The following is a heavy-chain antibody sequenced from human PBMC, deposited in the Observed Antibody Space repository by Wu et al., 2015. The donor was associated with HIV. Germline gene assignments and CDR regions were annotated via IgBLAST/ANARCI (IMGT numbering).Heavy chain of an antibody. CDR2: IIPIFGTA. Sequence: QVQLVQSGAEVKKPGSSVKVSCKASGGTFSSYAISWVRQAPGQGLEWMGGIIPIFGTANYAQKFQGRVTITADESTSTAYMELSSLRSEDTAVYYCARGSYYYGSGSYYIEANYMDVWGKGTTVTVSS. V-gene: IGHV1-69*12. J-gene: IGHJ6*03. CDR3: ARGSYYYGSGSYYIEANYMDV. CDR1: GGTFSSYA. D-gene: IGHD3-10*01.